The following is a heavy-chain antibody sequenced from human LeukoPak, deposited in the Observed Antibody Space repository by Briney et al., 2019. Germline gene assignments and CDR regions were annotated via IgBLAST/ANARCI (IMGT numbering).Heavy chain of an antibody. J-gene: IGHJ4*02. CDR2: ISSSGSTI. CDR1: GFTFSDYY. D-gene: IGHD1-26*01. CDR3: ARDFEWELRPIDY. Sequence: GGSLRLSCAASGFTFSDYYMSWIRQAPGKGLEWVSYISSSGSTIYYADSVKGRFTISRDNAKNSPYLQMNSLRAEDTAVYYCARDFEWELRPIDYWGQGTLVTVSS. V-gene: IGHV3-11*01.